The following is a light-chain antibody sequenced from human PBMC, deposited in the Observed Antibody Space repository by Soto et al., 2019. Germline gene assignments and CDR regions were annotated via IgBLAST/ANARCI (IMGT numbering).Light chain of an antibody. J-gene: IGKJ2*01. CDR3: QQYNNWYT. V-gene: IGKV3-15*01. Sequence: EIVMTQSPATLSVSPGERATLSCRASQSVNSNLAWYQQKPGQAPRLLIYGASNRATGIPARFSGSGSGTEFTLTISSLQSEDFAVYYCQQYNNWYTFGQGTKLEIK. CDR1: QSVNSN. CDR2: GAS.